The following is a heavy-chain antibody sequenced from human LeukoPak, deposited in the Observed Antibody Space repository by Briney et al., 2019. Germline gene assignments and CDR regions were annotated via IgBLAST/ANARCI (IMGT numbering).Heavy chain of an antibody. CDR2: MNEDGSGT. V-gene: IGHV3-7*01. J-gene: IGHJ4*02. Sequence: GGSLRLSGAVSGFSIGSFWMSWVRQTPGKGLEWVADMNEDGSGTYYVDSVKGRFTVSRDNAQNSVYLQMNSLRVEDTGVYYCARDPAWGAIDYWGQGTLVTVSS. CDR1: GFSIGSFW. D-gene: IGHD7-27*01. CDR3: ARDPAWGAIDY.